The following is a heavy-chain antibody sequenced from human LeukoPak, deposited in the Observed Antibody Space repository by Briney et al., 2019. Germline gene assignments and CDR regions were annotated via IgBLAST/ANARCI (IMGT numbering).Heavy chain of an antibody. CDR2: IDPSDSYT. D-gene: IGHD3-22*01. V-gene: IGHV5-10-1*01. CDR3: ARHMVRSAYYYDSSGYYYF. J-gene: IGHJ4*02. Sequence: GSLKISCKGSGYSFTSYWISWVPQMPGKGLEWIGRIDPSDSYTNYSPSFQGHVTISADKSISTAYLQWSSLKASDTAMYYCARHMVRSAYYYDSSGYYYFWGQGTLVTVSS. CDR1: GYSFTSYW.